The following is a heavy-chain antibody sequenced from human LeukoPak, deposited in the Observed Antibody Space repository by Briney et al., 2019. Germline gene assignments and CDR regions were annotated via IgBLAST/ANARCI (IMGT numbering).Heavy chain of an antibody. V-gene: IGHV1-18*01. CDR3: ATAIDRVYYDSSGYMPNY. J-gene: IGHJ4*02. CDR1: GYTFTSYG. D-gene: IGHD3-22*01. CDR2: ISAYNGNT. Sequence: ASVKVSCKASGYTFTSYGISWVRQAPGQGLEWMGWISAYNGNTNYAQKLQGRVTMTTDTSTSTAYMELSSLRSEDTAVYYCATAIDRVYYDSSGYMPNYWGQGTLVTVSS.